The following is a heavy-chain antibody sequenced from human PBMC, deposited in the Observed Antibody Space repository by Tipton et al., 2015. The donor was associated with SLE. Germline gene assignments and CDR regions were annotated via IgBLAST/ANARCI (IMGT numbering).Heavy chain of an antibody. CDR3: ARVPYCSGGSCYPTDDY. V-gene: IGHV1-8*01. D-gene: IGHD2-15*01. J-gene: IGHJ4*02. CDR2: MNPNSGNT. Sequence: QVQLVQSGAEVKKPGASVKVSCKASGYTFTSYDINWVRQATGQGLEWMGWMNPNSGNTGYAQKFQGRVTMTRNTSISTAYMELSGLRSEDTAVYYCARVPYCSGGSCYPTDDYWGQGTLVTVSS. CDR1: GYTFTSYD.